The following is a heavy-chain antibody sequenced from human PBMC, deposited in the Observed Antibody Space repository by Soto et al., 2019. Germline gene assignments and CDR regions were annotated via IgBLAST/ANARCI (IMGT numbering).Heavy chain of an antibody. J-gene: IGHJ4*02. D-gene: IGHD3-10*01. Sequence: QLQLQESGPGLVQPSGTLSLTCTVSGGSITSGDNYYWGWVLQPPGKGLEDIGSVHHNGRTYSNPSLKRRVPVSAHPSKDPFSLKLTSLSAAATAVYYFARHGSGSQFPVDSWGQGTLVTDSS. CDR2: VHHNGRT. V-gene: IGHV4-39*01. CDR1: GGSITSGDNYY. CDR3: ARHGSGSQFPVDS.